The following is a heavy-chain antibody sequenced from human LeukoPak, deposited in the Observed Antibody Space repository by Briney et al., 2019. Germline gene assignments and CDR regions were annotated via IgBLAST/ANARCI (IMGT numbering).Heavy chain of an antibody. CDR2: IYYSGST. CDR3: AYIAAAGTAYHYFDY. V-gene: IGHV4-39*07. J-gene: IGHJ4*02. Sequence: SETLSLTCTVSGGSISSSSYSWGWIRQPPGKRLEWIGNIYYSGSTYYNPSLKSRVTISVDTSKNQFSLKLSSVTAADTAVYYCAYIAAAGTAYHYFDYWGQGTLVTVSS. D-gene: IGHD6-13*01. CDR1: GGSISSSSYS.